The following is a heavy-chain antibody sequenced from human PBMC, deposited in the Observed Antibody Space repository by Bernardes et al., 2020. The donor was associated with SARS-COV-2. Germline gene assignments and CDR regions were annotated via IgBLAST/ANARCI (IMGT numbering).Heavy chain of an antibody. Sequence: SETLSLTCTVSGGSISSYYWSWVRQPAGKGLEWIWLIYTTGSTNYNPSLKSRVTMSVDTSKNQFSLKLSYVTAADTAVYYCARRMSPHLAVAGMDGYFELWGRGTLVTVSS. CDR2: IYTTGST. J-gene: IGHJ2*01. CDR3: ARRMSPHLAVAGMDGYFEL. V-gene: IGHV4-4*07. CDR1: GGSISSYY. D-gene: IGHD6-19*01.